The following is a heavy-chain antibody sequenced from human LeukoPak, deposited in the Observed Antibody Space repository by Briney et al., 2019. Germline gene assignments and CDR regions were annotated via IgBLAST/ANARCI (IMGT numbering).Heavy chain of an antibody. V-gene: IGHV3-73*01. J-gene: IGHJ4*02. CDR3: TQSNY. Sequence: PGGSLRLSCAASGFTFSGSPILWVRQASGKELEWVGRIRSKADNYATAYAASVQGRCTISRDDSKSTAYLQLNSLKTEDTAVYYRTQSNYWGQGALVTVSS. CDR1: GFTFSGSP. CDR2: IRSKADNYAT.